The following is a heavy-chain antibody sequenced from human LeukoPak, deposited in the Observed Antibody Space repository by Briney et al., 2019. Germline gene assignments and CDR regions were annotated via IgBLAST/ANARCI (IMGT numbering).Heavy chain of an antibody. CDR1: GGSVSSGSYY. CDR3: ASENAKQWLVHPGNYGMDV. J-gene: IGHJ6*02. Sequence: SETLSLTCTVSGGSVSSGSYYWSWIRQPPGKGLEWIGYIYYSGSTNYSPSLKSRVAISVDTSKNQFSLKLSSVTAADTAVYYCASENAKQWLVHPGNYGMDVWGQGTTVTVSS. CDR2: IYYSGST. D-gene: IGHD6-19*01. V-gene: IGHV4-61*01.